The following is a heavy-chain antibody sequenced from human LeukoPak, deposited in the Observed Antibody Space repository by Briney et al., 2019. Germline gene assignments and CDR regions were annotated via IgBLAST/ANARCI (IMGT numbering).Heavy chain of an antibody. Sequence: SETLSLTCTVSGGSISSSSYYWGWIRQPPGKGLEWIGSIYYSGSTYYNPSLKSRVTISVDTSKNQFSLKLSSVTAADTAVYYCARSLSDVWGKGTTVTVSS. CDR1: GGSISSSSYY. V-gene: IGHV4-39*01. D-gene: IGHD2/OR15-2a*01. CDR2: IYYSGST. J-gene: IGHJ6*04. CDR3: ARSLSDV.